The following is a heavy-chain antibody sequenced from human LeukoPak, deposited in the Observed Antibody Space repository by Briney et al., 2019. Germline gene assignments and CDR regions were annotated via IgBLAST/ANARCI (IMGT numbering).Heavy chain of an antibody. V-gene: IGHV2-5*02. CDR2: IYWDDDK. CDR3: AHIPPPLDPIEARPGVFDY. Sequence: ESGPTLVKPTQTLTLTCTFSGFSLSTSGVGVGWIRQPPGKALEWLALIYWDDDKRYSPSLKSRLTITKDTSKNQVVLTMTNMDPVDTATYYCAHIPPPLDPIEARPGVFDYWGQGTLVTVSS. J-gene: IGHJ4*02. D-gene: IGHD6-6*01. CDR1: GFSLSTSGVG.